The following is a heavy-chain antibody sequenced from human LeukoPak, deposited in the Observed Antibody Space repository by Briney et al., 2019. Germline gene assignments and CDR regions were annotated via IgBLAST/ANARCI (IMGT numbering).Heavy chain of an antibody. CDR1: GVSISSYY. J-gene: IGHJ4*02. CDR2: ISYSGNT. Sequence: SETLSLTCTVSGVSISSYYWSGIRQPPGKGLEWIGYISYSGNTNYNPSLKSRVTISVDTSRNQFSLKLSSVTAADTAVYYCASRYYFGSGSYRPYFDFWGQGTLVTVSS. D-gene: IGHD3-10*01. CDR3: ASRYYFGSGSYRPYFDF. V-gene: IGHV4-59*08.